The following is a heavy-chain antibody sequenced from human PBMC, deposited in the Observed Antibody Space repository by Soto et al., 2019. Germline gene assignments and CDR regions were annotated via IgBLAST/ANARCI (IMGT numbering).Heavy chain of an antibody. V-gene: IGHV5-51*01. CDR3: ARSTDIVVVPAAIREVDWFDP. CDR2: IYPGDSDT. CDR1: GYSFTSYW. Sequence: GESLKISCKGSGYSFTSYWIGWVRQMPGKGLEWMGIIYPGDSDTRYSPSFQGQVTISADKSISTAYLRWSSLKASDTAMYYCARSTDIVVVPAAIREVDWFDPWGQGTPVTVSS. J-gene: IGHJ5*02. D-gene: IGHD2-2*02.